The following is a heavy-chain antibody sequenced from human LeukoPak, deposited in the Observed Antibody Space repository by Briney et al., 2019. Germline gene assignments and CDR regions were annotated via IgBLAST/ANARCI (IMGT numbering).Heavy chain of an antibody. Sequence: GGFLRLSCAASGFTFSSYWMSWVRQAPGKGLEWVANIKQDGSEKYYVDSVKGRFTISRDNAKNSLYLQMNSLRAEDTAVYYCARGIVVVPAAIPYWGQGTLVTVSS. CDR1: GFTFSSYW. CDR2: IKQDGSEK. V-gene: IGHV3-7*03. CDR3: ARGIVVVPAAIPY. D-gene: IGHD2-2*01. J-gene: IGHJ4*02.